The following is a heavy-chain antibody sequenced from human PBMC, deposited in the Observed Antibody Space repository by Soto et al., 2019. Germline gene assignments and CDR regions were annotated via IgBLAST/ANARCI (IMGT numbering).Heavy chain of an antibody. V-gene: IGHV4-34*01. CDR2: INHSGSP. Sequence: SETLSLTCTVSGGYITSGGSFCSWIRQPPGKGLEWLGEINHSGSPNYNPYLKSRVTRSVDTSKNQFSLKLSSVTAAGTAVYYCARGSSYIAAAAQMIYDFDYWGQGTLLTVSS. J-gene: IGHJ4*02. CDR3: ARGSSYIAAAAQMIYDFDY. CDR1: GGYITSGGSF. D-gene: IGHD6-13*01.